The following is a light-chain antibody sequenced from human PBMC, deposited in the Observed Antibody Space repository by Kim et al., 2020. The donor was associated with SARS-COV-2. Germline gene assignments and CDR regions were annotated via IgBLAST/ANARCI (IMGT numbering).Light chain of an antibody. CDR1: QGISSY. CDR2: SAS. J-gene: IGKJ4*01. V-gene: IGKV1-9*01. Sequence: IQLTQSPSSLSASVGDRVTITCRASQGISSYLAWYQQKPGQAPNLLIYSASTLQTGVPSRFSGSGSGTDFTLTISSLQPEDFATYYCQQLNFYPLTFGGGTTVEIK. CDR3: QQLNFYPLT.